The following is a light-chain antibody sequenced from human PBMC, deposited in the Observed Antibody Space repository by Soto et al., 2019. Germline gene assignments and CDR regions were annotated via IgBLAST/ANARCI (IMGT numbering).Light chain of an antibody. CDR3: QQHSHWPPWT. V-gene: IGKV3-11*01. CDR2: LTS. Sequence: EVVLTHSAATVSAFPDDRVTLSCRASQAVNTRLAWYQHKPGQAPILLIYLTSNRATGIPARFSGSGSGTDFTLTISSLEPEDFAVYYCQQHSHWPPWTFGQVTKVDI. J-gene: IGKJ1*01. CDR1: QAVNTR.